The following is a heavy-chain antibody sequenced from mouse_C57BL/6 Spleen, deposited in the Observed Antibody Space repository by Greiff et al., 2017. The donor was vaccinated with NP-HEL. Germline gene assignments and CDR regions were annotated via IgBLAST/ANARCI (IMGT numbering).Heavy chain of an antibody. CDR2: IYPGDGDT. J-gene: IGHJ1*03. D-gene: IGHD2-3*01. CDR1: GYAFSSYW. CDR3: ARSDGYNWYFDV. Sequence: VMLVESGAELVKPGASVKISCKASGYAFSSYWMNWVKQRPGKGLEWIGQIYPGDGDTNYNGKFKGKATLTADKSSSTAYMQLSSLTSEDSAVYFCARSDGYNWYFDVWGTGTTVTVSS. V-gene: IGHV1-80*01.